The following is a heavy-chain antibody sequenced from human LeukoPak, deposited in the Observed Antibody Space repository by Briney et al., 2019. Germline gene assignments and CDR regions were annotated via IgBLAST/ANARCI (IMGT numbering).Heavy chain of an antibody. CDR3: AKCYYDDNPPGDY. CDR2: ISGSGGST. J-gene: IGHJ4*02. Sequence: PGGSLRLSCAASGFTFSSYAMSWVRQAPGEGLEWVSAISGSGGSTYYADSVKGRFTISRDNSKDTLYLQMNSLRAEDTAVYYCAKCYYDDNPPGDYWGQGTLVTVSS. CDR1: GFTFSSYA. D-gene: IGHD3-22*01. V-gene: IGHV3-23*01.